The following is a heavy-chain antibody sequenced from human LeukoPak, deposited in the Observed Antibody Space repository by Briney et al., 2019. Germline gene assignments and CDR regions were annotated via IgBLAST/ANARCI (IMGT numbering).Heavy chain of an antibody. CDR3: ARVGDGYNLGGGRKIDY. CDR1: GGSIRSTSYY. D-gene: IGHD5-24*01. J-gene: IGHJ4*02. Sequence: SETLSLTCTVSGGSIRSTSYYWGWIRQPPGKGLEWIGNIYYSGSTYYNPSLKSRVTISVDTSKNQFSLKLSSVTAADMAVYYCARVGDGYNLGGGRKIDYWGQGILVTVSS. CDR2: IYYSGST. V-gene: IGHV4-39*07.